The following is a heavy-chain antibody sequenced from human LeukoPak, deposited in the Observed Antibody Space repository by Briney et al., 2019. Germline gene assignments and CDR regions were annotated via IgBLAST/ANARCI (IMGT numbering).Heavy chain of an antibody. V-gene: IGHV5-51*01. J-gene: IGHJ4*02. D-gene: IGHD2-2*01. CDR3: ARGALGYCSSTSCYNFDY. Sequence: GESLKISCKGSGYSFTSYWIGWVRQMPRKGLEWMGIIYPGDSDTRYSPSFQGQVTISADKSISTAYLQWSSLKASDTAMYYCARGALGYCSSTSCYNFDYWGQGTLVTVSS. CDR2: IYPGDSDT. CDR1: GYSFTSYW.